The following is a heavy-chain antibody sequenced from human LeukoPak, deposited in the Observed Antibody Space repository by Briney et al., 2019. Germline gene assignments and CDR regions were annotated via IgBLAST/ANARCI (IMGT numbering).Heavy chain of an antibody. V-gene: IGHV4-39*07. J-gene: IGHJ3*02. CDR2: IYYSGYT. CDR3: AREPYYDILTGYYYDAFDI. Sequence: SETLSLTCTVSGGSISSSTYYWGWVRQPPGKGLEWIGSIYYSGYTNYNPSLKSRVTISVDTSKNQFSLKLSSVTAADTAVYYCAREPYYDILTGYYYDAFDIWGQGTMVTVSS. D-gene: IGHD3-9*01. CDR1: GGSISSSTYY.